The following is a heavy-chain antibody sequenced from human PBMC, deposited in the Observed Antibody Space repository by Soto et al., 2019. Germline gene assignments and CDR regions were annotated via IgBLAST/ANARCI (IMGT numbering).Heavy chain of an antibody. CDR3: AHAYGGRSLF. V-gene: IGHV2-5*02. D-gene: IGHD1-26*01. CDR2: IYWDDSR. CDR1: GFSLTTDRVG. J-gene: IGHJ4*02. Sequence: QITLKESGPTLVKPTQTLTLTCTFSGFSLTTDRVGVGWIRQPPGEALEWLAVIYWDDSRTYRPSLESRLTITKDTSKNQVALPLPNLDSLDTATYYCAHAYGGRSLFWGQGTLVTVPS.